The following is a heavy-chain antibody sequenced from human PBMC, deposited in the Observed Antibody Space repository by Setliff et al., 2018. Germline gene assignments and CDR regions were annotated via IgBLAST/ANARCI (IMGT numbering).Heavy chain of an antibody. J-gene: IGHJ4*02. CDR2: IYYSGST. CDR3: ARGGSTIASRPDLVYFDS. V-gene: IGHV4-59*08. Sequence: KTSETLSLTCTVSGGSISSYYWSWIRQPPGKGLEWIGYIYYSGSTNYNPLLKSRATMSVDTSRKNFSLRLTSVTAADTAVYYCARGGSTIASRPDLVYFDSWGRGALVTVSS. CDR1: GGSISSYY. D-gene: IGHD6-6*01.